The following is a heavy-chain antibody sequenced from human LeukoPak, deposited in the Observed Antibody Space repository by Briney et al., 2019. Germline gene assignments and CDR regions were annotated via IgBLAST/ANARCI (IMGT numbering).Heavy chain of an antibody. D-gene: IGHD2-15*01. Sequence: GGSLRLSCTASGFTFTNAWMTWVRQAPGKGLEWVGRIKSKTDGGTTNFAAPVKGRFAISRDDSTNTLYLQMNSVKAEDTAMDYCTTLYSHPQGKWGQGTLVTVSS. V-gene: IGHV3-15*01. CDR1: GFTFTNAW. CDR2: IKSKTDGGTT. J-gene: IGHJ4*02. CDR3: TTLYSHPQGK.